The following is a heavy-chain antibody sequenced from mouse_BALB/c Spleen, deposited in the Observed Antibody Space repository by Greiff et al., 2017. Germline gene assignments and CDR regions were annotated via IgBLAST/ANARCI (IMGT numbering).Heavy chain of an antibody. D-gene: IGHD1-2*01. Sequence: QVQLQQSAAELARPGASVKMSCKASGYTFTSYTMHWVKQRPGQGLEWIGYINPSSGYTEYNQKFKDKTTLTADKSSSTAYMQLSSLTSEDSAVYYCARYGHLDYGYGYAMDYWGQGTSVTVSS. CDR1: GYTFTSYT. CDR2: INPSSGYT. CDR3: ARYGHLDYGYGYAMDY. V-gene: IGHV1-4*02. J-gene: IGHJ4*01.